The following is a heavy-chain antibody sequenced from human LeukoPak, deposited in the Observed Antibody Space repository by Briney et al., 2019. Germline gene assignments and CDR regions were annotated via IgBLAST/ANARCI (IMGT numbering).Heavy chain of an antibody. CDR3: TKRVKYGGTWDHFAD. V-gene: IGHV3-13*01. D-gene: IGHD1-26*01. J-gene: IGHJ4*02. CDR1: GFTFRDYD. Sequence: GGSLRLSCAASGFTFRDYDMHWIRQVPGRGLEWVSAIGIRDDTHYPDSVKGRFTISRDNSKSTLILQMNSLRVEDTALYYCTKRVKYGGTWDHFADWGQGTLVTVSS. CDR2: IGIRDDT.